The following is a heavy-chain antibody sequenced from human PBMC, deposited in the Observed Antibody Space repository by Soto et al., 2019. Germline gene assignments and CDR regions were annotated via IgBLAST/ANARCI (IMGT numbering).Heavy chain of an antibody. CDR2: IIPTSGTT. D-gene: IGHD2-8*01. CDR3: ARVRCFNGLCHTADYGMDV. J-gene: IGHJ6*02. V-gene: IGHV1-69*13. CDR1: GDVFRSYG. Sequence: GASVKVSCKASGDVFRSYGINWVRQAPGQGLEWMGGIIPTSGTTNYAQKFQGRVAITADESTDTVYMELSRLRSEDTAVYFCARVRCFNGLCHTADYGMDVWGQGTTVTVSS.